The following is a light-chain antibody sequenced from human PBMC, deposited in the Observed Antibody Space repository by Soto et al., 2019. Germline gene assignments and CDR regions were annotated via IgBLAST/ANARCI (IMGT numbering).Light chain of an antibody. CDR3: QHYQRWPLWT. V-gene: IGKV3-15*01. CDR1: QSMNIH. Sequence: DIVMTQSPATLSVSPGERATLSCRASQSMNIHFAWYQHKPGQAPRLLIYDASTTATGVPPRFSGSVSGTEFTLTISSLQSEDFANYYCQHYQRWPLWTFGQGTRLEIK. CDR2: DAS. J-gene: IGKJ1*01.